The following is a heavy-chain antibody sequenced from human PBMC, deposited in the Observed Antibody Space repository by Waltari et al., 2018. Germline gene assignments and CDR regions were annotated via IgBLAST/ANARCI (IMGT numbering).Heavy chain of an antibody. J-gene: IGHJ4*02. CDR2: IHPSGGST. CDR1: GYTFTSYS. Sequence: QVQLVQSGAEVKKPGASVKVSCKASGYTFTSYSMHWVRQAPGQGLEWMGIIHPSGGSTSYEQKFQGRVTMTRDTSTSTVYMELSSLRSEDTAVYYCARWSSGWAFDYWGQGTLVTVSS. V-gene: IGHV1-46*01. D-gene: IGHD6-19*01. CDR3: ARWSSGWAFDY.